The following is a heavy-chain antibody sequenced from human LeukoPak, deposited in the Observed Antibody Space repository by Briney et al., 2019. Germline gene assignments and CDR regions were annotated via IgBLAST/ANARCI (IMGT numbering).Heavy chain of an antibody. V-gene: IGHV1-2*02. J-gene: IGHJ4*02. CDR2: INPNSGGT. D-gene: IGHD6-19*01. CDR3: ARDKSGSSGWYSYFDY. CDR1: GYTFTGYY. Sequence: GASVKVSCKASGYTFTGYYMHWVRQAPGQGLEWMGWINPNSGGTNYAQKFRGRVTMTRDTSISTAYMELSGLRSDDTAVYYCARDKSGSSGWYSYFDYWGQGTLVTVSS.